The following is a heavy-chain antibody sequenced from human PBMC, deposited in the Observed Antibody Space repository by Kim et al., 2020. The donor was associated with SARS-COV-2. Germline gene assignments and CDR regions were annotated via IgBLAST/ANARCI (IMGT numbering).Heavy chain of an antibody. CDR1: GGSVSSGSYY. CDR2: IYYSGST. D-gene: IGHD1-26*01. J-gene: IGHJ4*02. V-gene: IGHV4-61*01. Sequence: SETLSLTCTVSGGSVSSGSYYWSWIRQPPGKGLEWIGFIYYSGSTNYNPSLKSRVTISVDTSKNQFSLKLSSVTAADTAVYYCASSIVGAKYYFDYWGQGTLVTVSS. CDR3: ASSIVGAKYYFDY.